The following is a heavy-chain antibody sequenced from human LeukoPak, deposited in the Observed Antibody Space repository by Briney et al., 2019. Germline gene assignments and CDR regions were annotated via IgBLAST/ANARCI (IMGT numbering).Heavy chain of an antibody. Sequence: GGSLRLSCAASGFTFSNAWMGWVRQAPGKGLEWVGRIKSKTDGGTTDYAAPVKGRFTISRDDSKNTLYLQMNSLKTEDTAVYYCTTPYYDFWTGGDYWGQGTLVTVSS. V-gene: IGHV3-15*01. CDR2: IKSKTDGGTT. J-gene: IGHJ4*02. CDR3: TTPYYDFWTGGDY. D-gene: IGHD3-3*01. CDR1: GFTFSNAW.